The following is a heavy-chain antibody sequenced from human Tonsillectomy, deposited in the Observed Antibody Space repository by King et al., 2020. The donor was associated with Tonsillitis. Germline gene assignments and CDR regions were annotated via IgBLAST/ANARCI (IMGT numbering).Heavy chain of an antibody. Sequence: VQLVESGGGVVQPGRSLRLSCAASGFTFSSYAMHWVRQAPGKGLEWVAVISYDGSNKYYADSVKGRFTISRDNSKNTLYLQMNSLRAEDTAVYYCARVLAYSLKWAYYDSSGYWDYWGQGTLVTVSS. CDR2: ISYDGSNK. V-gene: IGHV3-30*04. CDR3: ARVLAYSLKWAYYDSSGYWDY. J-gene: IGHJ4*02. D-gene: IGHD3-22*01. CDR1: GFTFSSYA.